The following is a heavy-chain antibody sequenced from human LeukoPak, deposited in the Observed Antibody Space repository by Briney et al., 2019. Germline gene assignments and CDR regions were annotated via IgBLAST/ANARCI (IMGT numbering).Heavy chain of an antibody. CDR3: ARGSGSSWYFYFDY. V-gene: IGHV3-21*04. J-gene: IGHJ4*02. Sequence: PGGSLRLSCAASEFTFSTYSMNWVRQAPGKGLEWVSSISSGSTYIYYADSVKGRFTISRDNAKNSVYLQMNSLRAEDTALYYCARGSGSSWYFYFDYWGQGTLVTVSS. CDR1: EFTFSTYS. CDR2: ISSGSTYI. D-gene: IGHD6-13*01.